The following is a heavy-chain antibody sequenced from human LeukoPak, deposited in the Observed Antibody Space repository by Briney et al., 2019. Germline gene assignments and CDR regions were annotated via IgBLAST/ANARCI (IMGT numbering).Heavy chain of an antibody. J-gene: IGHJ4*02. CDR2: ISASGGST. Sequence: GGSLRLSCAASGFTFSSSAMSWVRQVPGKGLEWVSGISASGGSTYYADSVRGRFTISRDNSKNTLYLQMNSLRAEDTAVYYCAKDRPSIEGYFDSWGQGTLVTVSS. CDR3: AKDRPSIEGYFDS. V-gene: IGHV3-23*01. CDR1: GFTFSSSA.